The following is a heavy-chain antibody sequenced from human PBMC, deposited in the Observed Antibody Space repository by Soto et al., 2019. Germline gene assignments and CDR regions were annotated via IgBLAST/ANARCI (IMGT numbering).Heavy chain of an antibody. CDR3: AELRGSSFFEH. CDR2: VYYSGAT. CDR1: DYSINSPNW. D-gene: IGHD6-13*01. V-gene: IGHV4-28*01. J-gene: IGHJ4*02. Sequence: QVQLQESGPGLVKPSDTLSLTCTISDYSINSPNWWGWIRQPPGKGLQWIGSVYYSGATYYNPSLKGRVTMAVDPPKNRFSLTLRSVTAMDTAVYYCAELRGSSFFEHWGRGALVTVSS.